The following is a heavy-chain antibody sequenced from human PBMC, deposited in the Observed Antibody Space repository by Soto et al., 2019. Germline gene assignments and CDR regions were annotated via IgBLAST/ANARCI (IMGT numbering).Heavy chain of an antibody. V-gene: IGHV3-9*01. CDR3: AKVSTTHTFGPLDP. CDR1: GLTFDDYG. Sequence: SLIVSCASSGLTFDDYGMDWVRQATGKGLEWVSGISWNSGSIGYADSVKGRFIISRDNAKNSLYLQMNNLRPEDTAFYFCAKVSTTHTFGPLDPWGQGTLVTVSS. CDR2: ISWNSGSI. D-gene: IGHD1-1*01. J-gene: IGHJ5*02.